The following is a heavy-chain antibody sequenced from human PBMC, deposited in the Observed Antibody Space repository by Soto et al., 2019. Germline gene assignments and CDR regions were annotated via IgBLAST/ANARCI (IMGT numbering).Heavy chain of an antibody. J-gene: IGHJ6*02. CDR2: INPSGGST. CDR1: GYTFTSYY. Sequence: GASVKVSCKASGYTFTSYYMHWVRQAPGQGLEWMGIINPSGGSTSYAQKFQGRVTMTRDTSTSTVYMELSSLRSEDTAVYYCARDRYAYNYYYGMDVWGQGTTGNGSS. V-gene: IGHV1-46*01. CDR3: ARDRYAYNYYYGMDV. D-gene: IGHD5-12*01.